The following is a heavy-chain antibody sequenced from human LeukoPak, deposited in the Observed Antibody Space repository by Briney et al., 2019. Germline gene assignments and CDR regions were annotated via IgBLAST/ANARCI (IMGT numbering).Heavy chain of an antibody. D-gene: IGHD5-18*01. CDR2: ISGSGGST. Sequence: GGSLRLSCAASGFTFSSYAMSWVRQAPGKGLEWVSAISGSGGSTYYADSVKGRFTISRDNSKNTLYLQMNSLRAEDTAVYYCARDYWDTAMAPADYWGQGTLVTVSS. J-gene: IGHJ4*02. CDR3: ARDYWDTAMAPADY. CDR1: GFTFSSYA. V-gene: IGHV3-23*01.